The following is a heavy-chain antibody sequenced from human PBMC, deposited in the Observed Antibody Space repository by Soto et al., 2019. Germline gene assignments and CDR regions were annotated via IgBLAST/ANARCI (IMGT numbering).Heavy chain of an antibody. J-gene: IGHJ5*02. Sequence: PXGSMRLSCAASRFTFNSHSMHWVRQPAGKGLEWEAVISYDGSNKYYADSVKGRFTISRDNSKNTLNLQMNSLRAEETAVYYCTREMGYWSGGSCPLHGPWGQAT. CDR3: TREMGYWSGGSCPLHGP. CDR1: RFTFNSHS. D-gene: IGHD2-15*01. V-gene: IGHV3-30-3*01. CDR2: ISYDGSNK.